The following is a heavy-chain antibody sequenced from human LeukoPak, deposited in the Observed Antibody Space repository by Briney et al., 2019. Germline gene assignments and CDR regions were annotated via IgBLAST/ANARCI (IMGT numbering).Heavy chain of an antibody. V-gene: IGHV3-23*01. CDR3: ARDRRSSKFSSGYYDY. J-gene: IGHJ4*02. Sequence: GGSLRLSCEASGFTFSSFAMSWVRQAPGKGLEWVSGISGSGGRIYYSDSVKGRFTISRDNSKNTLYLQMNSLRAEDTAVYYCARDRRSSKFSSGYYDYWGQGTLVTVSS. D-gene: IGHD3-22*01. CDR2: ISGSGGRI. CDR1: GFTFSSFA.